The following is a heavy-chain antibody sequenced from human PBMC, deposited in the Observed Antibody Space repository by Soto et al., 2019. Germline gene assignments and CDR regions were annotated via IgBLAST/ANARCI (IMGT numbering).Heavy chain of an antibody. CDR1: GFSLKNYA. CDR2: ITGSGDKT. CDR3: ARDCSSSSCSVWRY. J-gene: IGHJ4*02. V-gene: IGHV3-23*01. Sequence: GGSLRLSCAASGFSLKNYAMTWVRQAPGKGLEWVSGITGSGDKTYYADSVKGRFIISRDNSENTLYLQMNSLGAKDTALYYCARDCSSSSCSVWRYWGQGTQVTVSS. D-gene: IGHD2-2*01.